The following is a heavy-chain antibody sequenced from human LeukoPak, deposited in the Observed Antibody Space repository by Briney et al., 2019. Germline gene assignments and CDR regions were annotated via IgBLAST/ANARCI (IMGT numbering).Heavy chain of an antibody. CDR2: INHSGGT. J-gene: IGHJ5*02. CDR1: GGSFSGYY. Sequence: SETLSLTCAVYGGSFSGYYWSWIRQPPGKGLEWIGEINHSGGTNYNPSLKSRVTISVDTSKNQFSLKLSSVTAADTAVYYCARRSNLNWFDPWGQGTLVTVSS. V-gene: IGHV4-34*01. CDR3: ARRSNLNWFDP.